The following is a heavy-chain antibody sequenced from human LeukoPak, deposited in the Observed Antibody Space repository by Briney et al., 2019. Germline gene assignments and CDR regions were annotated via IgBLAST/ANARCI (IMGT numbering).Heavy chain of an antibody. J-gene: IGHJ4*02. CDR3: ARDTMSFRFGELEIFDY. Sequence: GESLKISCKDSGYTFTTYWIGWVRQAPGQGLEWMGWISAYNGNTNYAQKLQGRVTMTTDTSTSTAYMELRSLRSDDTAVYYCARDTMSFRFGELEIFDYWGQGTLVTVSS. CDR2: ISAYNGNT. CDR1: GYTFTTYW. D-gene: IGHD3-10*01. V-gene: IGHV1-18*04.